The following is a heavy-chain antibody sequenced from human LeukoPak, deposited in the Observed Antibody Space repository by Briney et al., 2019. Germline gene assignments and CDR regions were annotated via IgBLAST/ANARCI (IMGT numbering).Heavy chain of an antibody. CDR3: ARGRASAFDY. CDR2: TYQRSKWSS. D-gene: IGHD6-13*01. V-gene: IGHV6-1*01. Sequence: PSQTLSLTCAISGDSVSSNSAAWNWIRQSPSRGLEWLGRTYQRSKWSSDYALSVRSRITVDPDTSKNQFSLQLYSVTPEDTAVYYCARGRASAFDYWDQGTLVTVSS. CDR1: GDSVSSNSAA. J-gene: IGHJ4*02.